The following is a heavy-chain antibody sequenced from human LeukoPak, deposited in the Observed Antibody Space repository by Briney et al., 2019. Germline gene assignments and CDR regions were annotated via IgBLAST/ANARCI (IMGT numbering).Heavy chain of an antibody. V-gene: IGHV3-13*01. Sequence: EGSLRLSCAASGFSLTNYAMHWVRRPAGEGLEWVSALGTAGDTFYPGSVKGRFTISRDNAKKSLFLQMNSLRAEDTAVYYCARQNTPHGNFDYWGQGTLVTVSS. D-gene: IGHD5-24*01. J-gene: IGHJ4*02. CDR3: ARQNTPHGNFDY. CDR1: GFSLTNYA. CDR2: LGTAGDT.